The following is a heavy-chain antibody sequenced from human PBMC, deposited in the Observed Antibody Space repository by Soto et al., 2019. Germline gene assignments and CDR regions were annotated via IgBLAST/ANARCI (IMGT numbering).Heavy chain of an antibody. Sequence: QVQLQESGPGLVKPSETLSLTCTVSGGSISSYYWNWIRRPPGKGLEWIGYMHDSGSTSYNPSLKSRVTISVDASRNQLSLKLISVTAADTAVYYCAAPPRYWGPGILVTVSS. V-gene: IGHV4-59*01. CDR2: MHDSGST. D-gene: IGHD6-6*01. CDR1: GGSISSYY. CDR3: AAPPRY. J-gene: IGHJ1*01.